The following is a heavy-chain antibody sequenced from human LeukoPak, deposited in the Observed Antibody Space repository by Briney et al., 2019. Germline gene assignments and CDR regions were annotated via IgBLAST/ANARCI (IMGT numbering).Heavy chain of an antibody. CDR1: GGSFSGYY. V-gene: IGHV4-34*01. CDR3: AGTETSGYCSGGSCYPHPRGGPYYFDY. D-gene: IGHD2-15*01. CDR2: INHSGST. Sequence: SETLSLTCAVYGGSFSGYYWSWIRQPPGKGLEWIGEINHSGSTNYNPSLKSRVTISVDTSKNQFSLKLSSVTAADTVVYYCAGTETSGYCSGGSCYPHPRGGPYYFDYWGQGTLVTVSS. J-gene: IGHJ4*02.